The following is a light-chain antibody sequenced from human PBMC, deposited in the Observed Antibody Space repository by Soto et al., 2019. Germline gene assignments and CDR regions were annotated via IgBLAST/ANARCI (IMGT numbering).Light chain of an antibody. J-gene: IGLJ2*01. CDR2: DDS. CDR1: NFGRKS. CDR3: QAWDSSSDHEV. V-gene: IGLV3-21*02. Sequence: SYELTQPPSVSVAPGQTARITCGGNNFGRKSVHWYQQQPGPAPVLVVYDDSDRPSGIPERFSGSNSGNTATLTISRVEAGDEADYYCQAWDSSSDHEVFGGGTKLTVL.